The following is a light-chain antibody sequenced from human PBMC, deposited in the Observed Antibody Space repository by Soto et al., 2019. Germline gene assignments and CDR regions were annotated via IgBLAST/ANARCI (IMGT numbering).Light chain of an antibody. J-gene: IGLJ1*01. CDR3: QSYDSSLSGYV. V-gene: IGLV1-40*01. CDR1: SSNIGAGYD. CDR2: GNS. Sequence: QSVLTQPPSVSGAPGQRVTISCTGSSSNIGAGYDVHWYQQLPGTAPKLLIYGNSNRPSGVPDRFSGSKSGTSASLAITGLQAEDEAYYYCQSYDSSLSGYVFGTGTKLNVL.